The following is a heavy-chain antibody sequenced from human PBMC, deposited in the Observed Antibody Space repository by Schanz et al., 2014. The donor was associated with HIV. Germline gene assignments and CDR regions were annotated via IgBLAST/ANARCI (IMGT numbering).Heavy chain of an antibody. J-gene: IGHJ6*02. Sequence: QVRLVESGGGVVRPGRSLRLSCAASGFTFDSYGMHWVRRAPGKGLEWVAVITYDGTKKHYADSVKGRFTISRDNSKNSLSLLIKSLRAEDTAMYYCAKDRNHYDSRYLGKGNYYYYYGMDVWGQGTTVTVS. CDR2: ITYDGTKK. V-gene: IGHV3-30*18. D-gene: IGHD3-22*01. CDR3: AKDRNHYDSRYLGKGNYYYYYGMDV. CDR1: GFTFDSYG.